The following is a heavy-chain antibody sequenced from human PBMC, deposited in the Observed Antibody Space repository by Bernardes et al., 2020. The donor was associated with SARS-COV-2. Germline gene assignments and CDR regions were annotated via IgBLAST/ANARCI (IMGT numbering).Heavy chain of an antibody. Sequence: SETLSLTCTVSGDSITSGGYYWSWIRQHPGKGLEWIGYIYYSGNTYYNPSLKSRVTMSVDTSKNQFSLKLSSVTAADTAVYFCARGGTWFDPWGQGTLVTVPS. CDR3: ARGGTWFDP. J-gene: IGHJ5*02. CDR1: GDSITSGGYY. V-gene: IGHV4-31*03. CDR2: IYYSGNT. D-gene: IGHD3-16*01.